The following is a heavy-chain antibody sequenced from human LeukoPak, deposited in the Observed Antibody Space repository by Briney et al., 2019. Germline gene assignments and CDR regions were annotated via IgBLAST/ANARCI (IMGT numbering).Heavy chain of an antibody. CDR2: IYYSGST. Sequence: SETLSLTCTVSGGSISSYYWSWIRQPPGKGLEWIGYIYYSGSTNYNPSLKSRVTISVDTSKDQFSLKLSSVTAADTAVYYCARDLSITGTTYYFDYWGQGTLVTVSS. D-gene: IGHD1-7*01. J-gene: IGHJ4*02. CDR1: GGSISSYY. V-gene: IGHV4-59*01. CDR3: ARDLSITGTTYYFDY.